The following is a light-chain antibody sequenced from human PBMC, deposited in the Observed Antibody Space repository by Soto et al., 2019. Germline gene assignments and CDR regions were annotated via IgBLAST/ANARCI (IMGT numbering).Light chain of an antibody. CDR3: QQYNNWPPWT. CDR1: QSVDIN. CDR2: GAS. J-gene: IGKJ5*01. Sequence: EILLTQSPGTLSVSPGDRVTLSCRASQSVDINLAWYQQRAGQAPRLLVYGASTKATDMPGRFSGRGSGTEFTLTINNLQSEDFAVYYCQQYNNWPPWTFGQGTRLEIK. V-gene: IGKV3-15*01.